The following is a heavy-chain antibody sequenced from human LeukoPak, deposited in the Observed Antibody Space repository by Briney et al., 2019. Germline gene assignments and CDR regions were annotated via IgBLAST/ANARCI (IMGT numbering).Heavy chain of an antibody. Sequence: PGRSLRLSCAASGFTFSSYGMHWVRQAPGKGLEWVAVMSYDGSNKFYADSVKGRFTISRDNSKNMLYLQMNSLRADDTAAYYCARENYGDLYFDYWGQGSLVTVSS. CDR2: MSYDGSNK. V-gene: IGHV3-30*19. D-gene: IGHD4-17*01. CDR3: ARENYGDLYFDY. J-gene: IGHJ4*02. CDR1: GFTFSSYG.